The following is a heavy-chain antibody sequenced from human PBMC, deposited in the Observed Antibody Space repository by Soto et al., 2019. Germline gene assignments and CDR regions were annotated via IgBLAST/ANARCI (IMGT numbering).Heavy chain of an antibody. CDR3: AKDFDYYYDSSGYYYPSYYFDY. CDR1: GFTFSSYG. CDR2: ISYDGSNK. Sequence: PGGSLRLSCAASGFTFSSYGMHWVRQAPGKGLEWVAVISYDGSNKYYADSVKGRFTISRDNSKNTLYLQMNSLRAEDTAVYYCAKDFDYYYDSSGYYYPSYYFDYWGQGTLVTVSS. J-gene: IGHJ4*02. V-gene: IGHV3-30*18. D-gene: IGHD3-22*01.